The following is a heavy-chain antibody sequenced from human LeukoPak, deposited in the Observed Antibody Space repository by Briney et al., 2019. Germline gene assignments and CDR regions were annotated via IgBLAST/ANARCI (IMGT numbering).Heavy chain of an antibody. V-gene: IGHV3-9*01. CDR3: AKDGGYDLNTYYFDY. Sequence: GGPLRLSCAASGFTFSSYSMNWVRQAPGKGLEWVSGISWNSGSIGYADSVKGRFTISRDNAKNSLYLQMNNLRAEDTAFYYCAKDGGYDLNTYYFDYWGQGTLVTVSS. CDR2: ISWNSGSI. D-gene: IGHD5-12*01. J-gene: IGHJ4*02. CDR1: GFTFSSYS.